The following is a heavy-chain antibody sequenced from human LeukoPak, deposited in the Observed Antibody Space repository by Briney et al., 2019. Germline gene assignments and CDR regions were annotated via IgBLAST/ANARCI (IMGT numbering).Heavy chain of an antibody. Sequence: PGGSLRLSCAASGFTFSSYAMSWVRQAPGKGLEWVSAISGSGGSTYYADSVKGRFTISRDNSKNTLYLQMNSLRAEDTAVYYCAKDYYCSSTSCHARAFDIWSQGTMVTVSS. CDR1: GFTFSSYA. J-gene: IGHJ3*02. D-gene: IGHD2-2*01. V-gene: IGHV3-23*01. CDR2: ISGSGGST. CDR3: AKDYYCSSTSCHARAFDI.